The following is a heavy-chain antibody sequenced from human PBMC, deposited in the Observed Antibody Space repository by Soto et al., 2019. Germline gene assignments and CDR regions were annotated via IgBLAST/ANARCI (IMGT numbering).Heavy chain of an antibody. CDR3: ARDRATFDY. CDR1: GFTFTSYA. CDR2: ISGSGSNT. J-gene: IGHJ4*02. V-gene: IGHV3-23*01. Sequence: GSLRLSCAASGFTFTSYAMSWVRLTPGKGLEWVSAISGSGSNTFYADSVRGRFTISRDNSKNTVFLQMNNLRAEDTAVYFCARDRATFDYWGQGTRVTVS. D-gene: IGHD1-26*01.